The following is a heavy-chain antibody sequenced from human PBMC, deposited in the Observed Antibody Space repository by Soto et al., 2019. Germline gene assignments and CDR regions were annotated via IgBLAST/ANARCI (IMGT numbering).Heavy chain of an antibody. Sequence: ASVKVSCKASGYTFTGYYMHWVRQAPGQGLEWMGWINPNSGGTNYAQKFQGWVTMTRDTSISTAYMELSRLRSDDTAVYYCARERSTKDRTPPRGMDVWGQGTTVTVSS. V-gene: IGHV1-2*04. CDR1: GYTFTGYY. D-gene: IGHD2-8*01. CDR3: ARERSTKDRTPPRGMDV. J-gene: IGHJ6*02. CDR2: INPNSGGT.